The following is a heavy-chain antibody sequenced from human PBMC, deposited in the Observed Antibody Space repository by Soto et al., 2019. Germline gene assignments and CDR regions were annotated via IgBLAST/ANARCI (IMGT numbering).Heavy chain of an antibody. CDR1: GFTFSSYA. D-gene: IGHD6-13*01. V-gene: IGHV3-23*01. CDR3: AKDGLAVDY. Sequence: GGSLRLSCAASGFTFSSYAMSWVRQAPGKGLEWVSAISGSGGSTYYADSVKGRFTIARDNTKNTLYLQMNSLRAEDRAVCYCAKDGLAVDYWGQGTLVTVSS. J-gene: IGHJ4*02. CDR2: ISGSGGST.